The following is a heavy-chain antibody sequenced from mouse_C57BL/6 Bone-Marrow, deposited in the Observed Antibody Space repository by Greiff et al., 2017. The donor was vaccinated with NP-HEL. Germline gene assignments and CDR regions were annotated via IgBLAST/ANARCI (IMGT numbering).Heavy chain of an antibody. CDR1: GYTFTSYW. D-gene: IGHD2-5*01. Sequence: QVQLQQSGAELVKPGASVKMSCKASGYTFTSYWITWVKQRPGQGLEWIGDIYPGSGSTNYNEKFKSKATLTVDTSSSTAYMQLSSLTSEDSAVYYCARVGAYSNYFYAMDYWGQGTSVTVSS. CDR2: IYPGSGST. CDR3: ARVGAYSNYFYAMDY. J-gene: IGHJ4*01. V-gene: IGHV1-55*01.